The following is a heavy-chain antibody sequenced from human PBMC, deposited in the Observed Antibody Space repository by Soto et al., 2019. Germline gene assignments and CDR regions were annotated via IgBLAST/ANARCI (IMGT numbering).Heavy chain of an antibody. CDR1: GGSFSGYY. CDR3: AREGSGSYYGY. CDR2: INHSGST. J-gene: IGHJ4*02. Sequence: PSETLSLTCAVYGGSFSGYYWSWIRQPPGKGLEWIGEINHSGSTNYNPSLKSRVTISVDTSKNQFSLKLSSVTAADTAVYYCAREGSGSYYGYGAKGTLVTAPS. V-gene: IGHV4-34*01. D-gene: IGHD3-10*01.